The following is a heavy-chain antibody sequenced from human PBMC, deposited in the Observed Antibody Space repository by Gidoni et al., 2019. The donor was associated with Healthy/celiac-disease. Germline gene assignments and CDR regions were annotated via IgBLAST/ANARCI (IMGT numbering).Heavy chain of an antibody. V-gene: IGHV3-43*01. CDR2: ISWDGGST. CDR3: AKAIEQQLAYGMDV. Sequence: EVQLVASGGVVVQPGGSLSLSCAASGFTFADYTMHWVRQAPGKGLEWVSLISWDGGSTYYADSVKGRFTISRDNSKNSLYLQMNSLRTEDTALYYCAKAIEQQLAYGMDVWGQGTTVTVSS. J-gene: IGHJ6*02. CDR1: GFTFADYT. D-gene: IGHD6-13*01.